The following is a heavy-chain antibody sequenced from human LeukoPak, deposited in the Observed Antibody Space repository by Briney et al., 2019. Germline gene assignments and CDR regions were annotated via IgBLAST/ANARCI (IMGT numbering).Heavy chain of an antibody. CDR1: GGSISSGGYY. Sequence: PSQTLSLTCTVSGGSISSGGYYWRWIRHPPGKGLEWIAYIYHSGRTYYNPSLKSRVTMSLDRSKNQFSLKLSSVTAADTAVYYCARSAFDIWGQGTMVTVSS. CDR2: IYHSGRT. J-gene: IGHJ3*02. V-gene: IGHV4-30-2*01. CDR3: ARSAFDI.